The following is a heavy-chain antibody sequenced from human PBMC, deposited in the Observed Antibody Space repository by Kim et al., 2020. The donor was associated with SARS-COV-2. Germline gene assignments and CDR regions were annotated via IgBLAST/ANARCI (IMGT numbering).Heavy chain of an antibody. CDR3: ARVVGATACDY. CDR2: INTNGSTT. J-gene: IGHJ4*02. V-gene: IGHV3-74*01. Sequence: GGSLRLSCAASGFTFSSYSMHWVRQAPGKGLAWVSRINTNGSTTSNAGSVKGRFTISRDNAKNTLYLQMNSLRAEDTAVYYCARVVGATACDYWGQGTLV. CDR1: GFTFSSYS. D-gene: IGHD1-26*01.